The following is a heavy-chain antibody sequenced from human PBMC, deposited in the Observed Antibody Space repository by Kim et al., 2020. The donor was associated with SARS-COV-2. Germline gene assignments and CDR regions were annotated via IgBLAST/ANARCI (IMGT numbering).Heavy chain of an antibody. CDR1: GGSISSSSYY. V-gene: IGHV4-39*01. Sequence: SETLSLTCTVSGGSISSSSYYWGWIRQPPGKGLEWIGSIYYSGSTYYNPSLKSRVTISVDTSKNQFSLKLSSVTAADTAVYYCGKAYSDEGHRWLDPLGVYYFDYWGQGTLVTVSS. CDR3: GKAYSDEGHRWLDPLGVYYFDY. D-gene: IGHD3-16*01. J-gene: IGHJ4*02. CDR2: IYYSGST.